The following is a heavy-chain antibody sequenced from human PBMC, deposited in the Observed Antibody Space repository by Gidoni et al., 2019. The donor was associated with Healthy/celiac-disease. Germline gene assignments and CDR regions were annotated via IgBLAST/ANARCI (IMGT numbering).Heavy chain of an antibody. D-gene: IGHD4-17*01. CDR1: GGSVSSGSYY. CDR3: ARDLGDYGGNSDYFDY. CDR2: IYYSGST. Sequence: QVQLQESGPGLVKPSETLSLTCTVSGGSVSSGSYYWSWIRQPPGKGLEWIGYIYYSGSTNYNPSLKSRVTISVDTSKNQFSLKLSSVTAADTAVYYCARDLGDYGGNSDYFDYWGQETLVTVSS. J-gene: IGHJ4*02. V-gene: IGHV4-61*01.